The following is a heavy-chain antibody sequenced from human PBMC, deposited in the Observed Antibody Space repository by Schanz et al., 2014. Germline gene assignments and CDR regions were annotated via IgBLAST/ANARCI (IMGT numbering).Heavy chain of an antibody. D-gene: IGHD3-16*01. Sequence: QVQLVQSGAEVKKPRSSVNVSCEASGGTFGRYTISWLRQAPGQGLEWMERNIHVLGVTNYAQKFQGGHTITVDQSKTTAFVELSSLTSEDTAIYYCARGGVEMATIRDAFDLWGQGTMVTVS. V-gene: IGHV1-69*02. CDR3: ARGGVEMATIRDAFDL. J-gene: IGHJ3*01. CDR2: NIHVLGVT. CDR1: GGTFGRYT.